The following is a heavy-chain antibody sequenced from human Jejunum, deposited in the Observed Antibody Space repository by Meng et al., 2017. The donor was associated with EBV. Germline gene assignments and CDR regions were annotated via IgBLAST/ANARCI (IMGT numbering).Heavy chain of an antibody. V-gene: IGHV1-46*01. D-gene: IGHD6-13*01. CDR1: GYTFTNVY. CDR3: ARGLDSSTPGTD. J-gene: IGHJ4*02. Sequence: HVLLGQSGAEVNKPGALVKISCKTSGYTFTNVYMHWVRQAAGQGLEWVGMVNPSPVDTNYARKFQGRVTMTSDTSTSTVHMELNSLKSDDTAVYYCARGLDSSTPGTDWGQGTLVTVSS. CDR2: VNPSPVDT.